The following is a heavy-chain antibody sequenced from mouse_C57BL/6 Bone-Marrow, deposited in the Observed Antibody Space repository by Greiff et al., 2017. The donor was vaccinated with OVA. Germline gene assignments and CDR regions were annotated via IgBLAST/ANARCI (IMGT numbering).Heavy chain of an antibody. CDR3: ARGTYYYAMDY. J-gene: IGHJ4*01. V-gene: IGHV5-4*03. CDR2: ISDGGSYT. CDR1: GFTFSSYA. Sequence: EVKLMESGGGLVKPGGSLKLSCAASGFTFSSYAMSWVRQTPERGLEWVATISDGGSYTYYPDNVKGRFTISRDNAKNNLYLQMSHLKSEDTAMYYCARGTYYYAMDYWGQGTSVTVSS.